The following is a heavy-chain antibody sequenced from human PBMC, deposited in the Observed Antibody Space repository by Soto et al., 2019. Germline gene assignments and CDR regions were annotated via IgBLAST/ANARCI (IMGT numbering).Heavy chain of an antibody. J-gene: IGHJ4*02. V-gene: IGHV1-3*01. CDR3: ARDPTYSSLFDY. D-gene: IGHD6-13*01. Sequence: ASVKVSCKASGYTFTSYAMHWVRQAPGQRLEWMGWINAGNGITTYSQKFQGRVTITRDTSASTAYMELSSLRSEDTAVYYCARDPTYSSLFDYWGQGTLVTVSS. CDR1: GYTFTSYA. CDR2: INAGNGIT.